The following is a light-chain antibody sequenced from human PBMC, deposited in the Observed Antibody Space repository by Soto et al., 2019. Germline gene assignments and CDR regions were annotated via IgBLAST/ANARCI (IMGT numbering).Light chain of an antibody. Sequence: QSVLTQPPSASGSPGQSVTISCTGTSSDVGGYDYVSWYQQHPGKAPKLMIYEVSRRPSGVPDRFSGSKSGNTASLTVSGPQAEDEADYYGRSDAGSSTYVFGTGPNVTVL. CDR2: EVS. CDR3: RSDAGSSTYV. CDR1: SSDVGGYDY. V-gene: IGLV2-8*01. J-gene: IGLJ1*01.